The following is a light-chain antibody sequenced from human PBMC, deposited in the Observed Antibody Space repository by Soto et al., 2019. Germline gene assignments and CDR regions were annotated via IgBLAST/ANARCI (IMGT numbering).Light chain of an antibody. CDR2: EGS. Sequence: QSALNQPASVSGSPGQSITISCTGTSSDVGSYNLVSWYQQHPGKAPKLMIYEGSKRPSGVSNRFSGSKSGNTASLTISGLQAEDEADYYCCSYAGSSTHVFGTGTKLTVL. CDR3: CSYAGSSTHV. CDR1: SSDVGSYNL. V-gene: IGLV2-23*01. J-gene: IGLJ1*01.